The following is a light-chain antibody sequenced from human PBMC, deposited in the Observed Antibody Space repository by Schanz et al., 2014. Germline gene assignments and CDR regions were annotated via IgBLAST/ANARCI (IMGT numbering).Light chain of an antibody. V-gene: IGKV3-20*01. CDR2: GAS. CDR1: QSVSSN. Sequence: EIVMTQSPATLSVSPGERATLSCRASQSVSSNLAWYQQKPGQAPRLLIYGASSRATGIPDRFIGSGSGTDFTLTISRLEPEDFAVYYCQQYGSSSRVTFGGGTKVEIK. J-gene: IGKJ4*01. CDR3: QQYGSSSRVT.